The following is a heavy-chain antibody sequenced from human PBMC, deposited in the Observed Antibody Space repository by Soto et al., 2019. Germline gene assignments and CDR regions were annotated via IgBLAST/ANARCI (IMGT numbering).Heavy chain of an antibody. J-gene: IGHJ4*02. CDR1: GGTFSSDA. CDR3: ARPVEMATISRSYLFY. V-gene: IGHV1-69*13. CDR2: IIPIFGTA. Sequence: GASVKVSCKASGGTFSSDAINWVRQAPGQGLEWMGGIIPIFGTANYAQKFQGRVTITADESTSTAYMELSSLRSEDTAVYYCARPVEMATISRSYLFYWGQGTLVTVSS. D-gene: IGHD5-12*01.